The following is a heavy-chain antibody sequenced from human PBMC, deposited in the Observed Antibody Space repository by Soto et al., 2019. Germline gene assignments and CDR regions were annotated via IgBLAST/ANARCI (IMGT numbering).Heavy chain of an antibody. J-gene: IGHJ4*02. CDR3: ARDPSPGYSYGYYFDY. V-gene: IGHV3-30-3*01. CDR2: ISYDGSNK. Sequence: LSCAASGFTFSSYAMHWVRQAPGKGLEWVAVISYDGSNKYYADSVKGRFTISRDNSKNTLYLQMNSLRAEDTAVYYCARDPSPGYSYGYYFDYWGQGTLVTVSS. CDR1: GFTFSSYA. D-gene: IGHD5-18*01.